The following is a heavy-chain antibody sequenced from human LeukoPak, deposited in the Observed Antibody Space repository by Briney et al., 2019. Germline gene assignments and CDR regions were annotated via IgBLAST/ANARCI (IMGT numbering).Heavy chain of an antibody. V-gene: IGHV4-34*01. J-gene: IGHJ6*03. CDR2: INHSGST. CDR1: GGSLRGHY. Sequence: PAETLSLTCGVYGGSLRGHYWSWIRQPPGKGLGWVGEINHSGSTNYNPSFWGRVTISVDTSKNQFFLKLSSVTAADTAVYYCARESDPITGYFYYYMDVWGRGTTVTVSS. D-gene: IGHD3-10*01. CDR3: ARESDPITGYFYYYMDV.